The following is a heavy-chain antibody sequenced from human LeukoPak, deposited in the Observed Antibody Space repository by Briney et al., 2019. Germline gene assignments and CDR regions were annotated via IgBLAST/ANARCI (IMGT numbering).Heavy chain of an antibody. D-gene: IGHD5-18*01. CDR2: ISGSGDST. CDR1: GFTFSNYA. CDR3: AKCDTTDDTVMVD. Sequence: GGSLRLSCAASGFTFSNYAMSWVRQAPGRGLEWVSTISGSGDSTYYADSVKGRFTISRDNSKNTLYLQMNSLRADDTAVYYCAKCDTTDDTVMVDWGQGTLVTVSS. V-gene: IGHV3-23*01. J-gene: IGHJ4*02.